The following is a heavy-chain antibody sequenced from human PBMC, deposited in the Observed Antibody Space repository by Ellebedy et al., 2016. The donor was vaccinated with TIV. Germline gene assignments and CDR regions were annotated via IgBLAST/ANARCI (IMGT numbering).Heavy chain of an antibody. CDR2: IDPSDSYT. J-gene: IGHJ4*02. CDR1: GYSFISYW. D-gene: IGHD5-24*01. CDR3: ARLVPLDPDGYNSRFEN. V-gene: IGHV5-10-1*01. Sequence: GESLKISCKGSGYSFISYWISWVRQMPGKGLEWMGRIDPSDSYTNYSPSFQGHVTMSADKSISTAYLQWSSLKASDTAMYYCARLVPLDPDGYNSRFENWGQGTLVTVSS.